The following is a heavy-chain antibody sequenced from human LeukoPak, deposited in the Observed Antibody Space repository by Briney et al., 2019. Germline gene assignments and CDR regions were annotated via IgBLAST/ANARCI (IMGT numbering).Heavy chain of an antibody. D-gene: IGHD3-10*01. CDR1: GYTFTSYG. J-gene: IGHJ5*02. CDR2: ISGYNGKT. Sequence: GASVKVSCKASGYTFTSYGISWVRQAPGQGLEWMGWISGYNGKTKYAQNLQGRVTMTTDTSTSTAYMELRSLRSDDTAVYYCARDAREVLFWFGEFFPWGQGTLVTVSS. V-gene: IGHV1-18*01. CDR3: ARDAREVLFWFGEFFP.